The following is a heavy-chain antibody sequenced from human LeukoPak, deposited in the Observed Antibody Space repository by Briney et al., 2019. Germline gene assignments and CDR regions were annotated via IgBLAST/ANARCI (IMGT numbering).Heavy chain of an antibody. CDR2: INHSGST. D-gene: IGHD3-9*01. CDR3: ACQALRYFDWYGY. J-gene: IGHJ4*02. Sequence: SETLSLTCAVYGGSFSGYYWSWIRQPPGKGLEWIGEINHSGSTYYNPSLKSRVTISVDTSKNQFSLKLSSVTAADTAVYYCACQALRYFDWYGYWGQGTLVTVSS. V-gene: IGHV4-34*01. CDR1: GGSFSGYY.